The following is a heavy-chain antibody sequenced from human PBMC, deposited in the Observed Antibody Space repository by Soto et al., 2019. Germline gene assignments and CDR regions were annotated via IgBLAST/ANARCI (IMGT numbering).Heavy chain of an antibody. D-gene: IGHD3-3*01. CDR1: GGSISRYY. J-gene: IGHJ5*02. V-gene: IGHV4-59*01. CDR3: ARVVDFWSGYLFPWFDP. CDR2: IYYSGST. Sequence: ASETLSLTCTVSGGSISRYYWSWIRQPPGKGLECIGYIYYSGSTKYNPSLKSRVTISVDTSKNQFSLKLSSVTAADTAVYFCARVVDFWSGYLFPWFDPWGQGTLVTVSS.